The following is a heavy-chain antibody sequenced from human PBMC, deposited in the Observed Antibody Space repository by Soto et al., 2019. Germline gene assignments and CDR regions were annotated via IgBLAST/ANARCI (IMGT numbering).Heavy chain of an antibody. J-gene: IGHJ4*02. CDR3: AILGTSYVYNRDNYYDL. Sequence: QVQLVQSGAEEMKPGASVKVSCKASGYTLTRYSIHWVLQAPGQRNEWMGWINAGNGNTKFSQKLQGSVTITRDPSASTAYMELRHLRSEDTDIYYLAILGTSYVYNRDNYYDLWGQVTLVTVSS. CDR2: INAGNGNT. CDR1: GYTLTRYS. D-gene: IGHD1-20*01. V-gene: IGHV1-3*05.